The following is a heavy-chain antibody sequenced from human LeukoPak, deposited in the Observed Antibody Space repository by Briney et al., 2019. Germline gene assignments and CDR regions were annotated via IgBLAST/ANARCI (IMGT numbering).Heavy chain of an antibody. CDR3: AKSAYYDASGYYREYYFDY. CDR1: GFSFSNYA. CDR2: ISGSGGST. Sequence: PGGSLRLSCVSSGFSFSNYAMSWVRQAPGKGQEWVSSISGSGGSTHYADSVKGRFTISRDKTKNTLYLQMNSLRAEDTAVYYCAKSAYYDASGYYREYYFDYWGQGTLVTVSS. D-gene: IGHD3-22*01. J-gene: IGHJ4*02. V-gene: IGHV3-23*01.